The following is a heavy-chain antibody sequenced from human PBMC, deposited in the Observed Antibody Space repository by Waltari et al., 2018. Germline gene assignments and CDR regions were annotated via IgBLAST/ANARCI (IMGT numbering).Heavy chain of an antibody. D-gene: IGHD6-13*01. CDR2: IYSGGST. CDR3: ASSTEYSSSWYYFDY. J-gene: IGHJ4*02. V-gene: IGHV3-53*01. CDR1: GFTVSSHY. Sequence: EVQLVESGGGLIQPGGSLRLSCAASGFTVSSHYMSWVRQAPGKGLEWVSAIYSGGSTDYADYVKGRFTIAREKSKNTLYLQMNSLRAEDTAVYYCASSTEYSSSWYYFDYWGQGTLVTVSS.